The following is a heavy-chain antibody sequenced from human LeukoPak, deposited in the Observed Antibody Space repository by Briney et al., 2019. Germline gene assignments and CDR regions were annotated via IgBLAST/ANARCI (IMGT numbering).Heavy chain of an antibody. CDR1: GGSISSGDYY. CDR2: IYYSGST. V-gene: IGHV4-30-4*01. Sequence: SETLSLTCTVSGGSISSGDYYWSWIRQPPGKGLEWIGYIYYSGSTYYNPSLKSRVTISVDTSKNQFSLKLSSVTAADTAVYYCVGGYHDSSGYAPLLFDYWGQGTLVTVSS. D-gene: IGHD3-22*01. CDR3: VGGYHDSSGYAPLLFDY. J-gene: IGHJ4*02.